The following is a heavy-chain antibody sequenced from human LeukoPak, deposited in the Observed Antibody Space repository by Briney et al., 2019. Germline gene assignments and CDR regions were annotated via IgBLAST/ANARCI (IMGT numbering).Heavy chain of an antibody. D-gene: IGHD2-21*02. Sequence: GGSLRLSCAASGFTVSSNYMSWVRQAPGKGLEWVSVIYSGGSTYYADSVKGRFTISRHNSKNTLYPQMNSLRAEDTAVYYCARAYCGGDCYANYYGMDVWGQGTTVTVSS. CDR2: IYSGGST. CDR1: GFTVSSNY. J-gene: IGHJ6*02. V-gene: IGHV3-53*04. CDR3: ARAYCGGDCYANYYGMDV.